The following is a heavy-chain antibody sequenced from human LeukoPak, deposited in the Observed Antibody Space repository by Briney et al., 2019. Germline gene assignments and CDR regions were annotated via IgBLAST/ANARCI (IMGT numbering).Heavy chain of an antibody. CDR1: EXTFTDNY. Sequence: AXEXTFTDNYMHWVRQAPGQGLEWMGWISAYNGNTNYAQKLQGRVTMTTDKSTSTAYMEVSSLRYEDTAGYYCGXXQXXXWXXWRXYYYYYMDVWGKGTTVTVSS. CDR3: GXXQXXXWXXWRXYYYYYMDV. J-gene: IGHJ6*03. V-gene: IGHV1-18*04. CDR2: ISAYNGNT.